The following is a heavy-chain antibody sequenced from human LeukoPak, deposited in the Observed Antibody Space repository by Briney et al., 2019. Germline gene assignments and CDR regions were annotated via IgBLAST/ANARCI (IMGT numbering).Heavy chain of an antibody. Sequence: SETLSLTCAVYGGSLSGFYWSWIRQPPGKGLEWIGELNHSGSTNYNPSLKSRVTISVDTSKNQFSLKLSSVTAADTAVYYCAREGGGVYSGSFFLLPRHRPYDYWGQGTLVTVSS. CDR1: GGSLSGFY. V-gene: IGHV4-34*01. J-gene: IGHJ4*02. CDR2: LNHSGST. D-gene: IGHD1-26*01. CDR3: AREGGGVYSGSFFLLPRHRPYDY.